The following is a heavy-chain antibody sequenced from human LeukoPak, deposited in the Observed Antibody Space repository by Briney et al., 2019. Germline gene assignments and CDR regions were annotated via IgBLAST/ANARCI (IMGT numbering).Heavy chain of an antibody. V-gene: IGHV4-30-2*01. D-gene: IGHD3-10*01. Sequence: SQTLSLTCAVSGVSISSGGYSWSWIRQPPGKGLEWFGYIYHSGSTYYNPSLKSRVTISVDRSKNQFSLKLSSVTAADTAVYYCARALGFGEFQFDYWGQGTLVTVSS. CDR2: IYHSGST. CDR1: GVSISSGGYS. J-gene: IGHJ4*02. CDR3: ARALGFGEFQFDY.